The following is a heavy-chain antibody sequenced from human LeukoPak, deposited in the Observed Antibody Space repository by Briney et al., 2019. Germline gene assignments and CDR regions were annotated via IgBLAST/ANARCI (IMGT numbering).Heavy chain of an antibody. CDR1: GYPFTVYS. D-gene: IGHD3-9*01. V-gene: IGHV1-2*06. CDR2: INVNNGGT. CDR3: ARDRWSNDILTRDNWLDP. J-gene: IGHJ5*02. Sequence: ASVKVSCKASGYPFTVYSMNWVRQAPGQGLEWMGLINVNNGGTSYTEKFQGRVTMTRDTSISTAYMELSRLRSADTAVYYCARDRWSNDILTRDNWLDPWNQGTLVTVSA.